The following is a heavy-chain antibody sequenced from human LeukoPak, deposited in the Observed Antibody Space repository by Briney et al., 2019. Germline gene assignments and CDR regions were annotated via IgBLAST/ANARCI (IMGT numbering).Heavy chain of an antibody. V-gene: IGHV4-39*07. CDR2: IYYSGST. D-gene: IGHD2-2*01. Sequence: SETLSLTCTVSGGSISSSSYYWGWIRQPPGKGLEWIGSIYYSGSTYYNPSLKSRVTISVDTSKNQFSLKLSSVTAADTAVYYCARMGQHLDYWGQGTLVTVSS. CDR1: GGSISSSSYY. J-gene: IGHJ4*02. CDR3: ARMGQHLDY.